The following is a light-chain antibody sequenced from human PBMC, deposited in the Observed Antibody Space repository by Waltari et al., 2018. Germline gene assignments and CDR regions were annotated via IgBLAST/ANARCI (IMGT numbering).Light chain of an antibody. Sequence: DIQMTQSPSSLSASVGVRVTIPCRASQSIGTYLNWYQHKPGRAPELLIYAASTLQGGVPSRFSGSGSETHFTLAISSLQREDFATYYCQQSYTTPRTFGQGTKVEIK. V-gene: IGKV1-39*01. CDR3: QQSYTTPRT. CDR1: QSIGTY. J-gene: IGKJ1*01. CDR2: AAS.